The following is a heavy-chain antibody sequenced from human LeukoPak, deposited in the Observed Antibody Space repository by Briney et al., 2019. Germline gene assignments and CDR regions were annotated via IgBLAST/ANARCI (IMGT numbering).Heavy chain of an antibody. J-gene: IGHJ6*02. CDR2: INSDGSST. CDR1: GFTFSSYW. Sequence: GGSLRLSCAASGFTFSSYWMHWVRQAPGKGLVWVSRINSDGSSTSYADSVKGRFTISRDNAKNSLYLQMNSLGVEDTAIYYCARYRENYYYDLDVWGQGTTVTVSS. CDR3: ARYRENYYYDLDV. V-gene: IGHV3-74*01.